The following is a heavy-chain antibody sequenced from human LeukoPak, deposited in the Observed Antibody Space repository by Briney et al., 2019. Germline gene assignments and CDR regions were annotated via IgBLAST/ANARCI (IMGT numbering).Heavy chain of an antibody. CDR3: ARVSQSYYYGSGSWYFDY. Sequence: HGESLKISCKGSGYSFTSYWIGWVRQMPGKGLEWMGIIYPDDSDTRYSPSFQGQVTISADKSISTAYLQWSSLKASDTAMYYCARVSQSYYYGSGSWYFDYWGQGTLVTVSS. CDR1: GYSFTSYW. D-gene: IGHD3-10*01. V-gene: IGHV5-51*01. J-gene: IGHJ4*02. CDR2: IYPDDSDT.